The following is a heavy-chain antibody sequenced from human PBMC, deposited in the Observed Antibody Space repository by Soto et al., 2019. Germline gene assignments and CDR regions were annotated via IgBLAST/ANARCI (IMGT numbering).Heavy chain of an antibody. CDR1: GGTFSSYT. J-gene: IGHJ5*02. CDR2: IIPILGIA. Sequence: QVQLVQSGAEVKKPGSSVKVSCKASGGTFSSYTISWVRQAPGQGLEWMGRIIPILGIANYAQKFQGRVTITADKSTSTAYMELSSLRSEDTAVYYCARTLPVVPAAGNWFDPWGQGTLVTVSS. D-gene: IGHD2-2*01. V-gene: IGHV1-69*02. CDR3: ARTLPVVPAAGNWFDP.